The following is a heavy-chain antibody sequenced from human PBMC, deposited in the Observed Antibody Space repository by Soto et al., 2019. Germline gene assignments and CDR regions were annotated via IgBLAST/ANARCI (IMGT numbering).Heavy chain of an antibody. CDR1: GFIFRTYG. J-gene: IGHJ6*02. V-gene: IGHV3-33*06. CDR3: AKGRDGSGKFYGMDV. D-gene: IGHD3-10*01. CDR2: IYYDGDYK. Sequence: QVHLVESGGGVVQPGRSLRLSCAASGFIFRTYGMHWVRQAPGKGLEWVAMIYYDGDYKYYADSVKGRFTISRDNSKNTMYLQMNTLRADDTALYYCAKGRDGSGKFYGMDVWGQGTTVTVSS.